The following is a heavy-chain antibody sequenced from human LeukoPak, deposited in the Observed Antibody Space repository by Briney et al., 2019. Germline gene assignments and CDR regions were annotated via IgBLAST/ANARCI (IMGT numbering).Heavy chain of an antibody. J-gene: IGHJ4*02. CDR2: ISCDGSNK. D-gene: IGHD6-6*01. Sequence: GGSLRLSCAASGFTFSSYAMHWVRQAPVKGLEWVAVISCDGSNKYYADSVKGRFTISRDNSKNTLCLQMNSLRAEDTAVYYCAREEDSSSNFDYWGQGTLVTVSS. CDR1: GFTFSSYA. V-gene: IGHV3-30-3*01. CDR3: AREEDSSSNFDY.